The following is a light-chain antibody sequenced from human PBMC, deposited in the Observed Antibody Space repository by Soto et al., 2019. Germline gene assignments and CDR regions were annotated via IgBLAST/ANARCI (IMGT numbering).Light chain of an antibody. CDR2: AAS. CDR3: LQDYNYPRT. Sequence: AIQITQSPSSLSASVGDRVTITCRASQGIRNDLGWYQQKPGKAPKILIYAASSLQSGVPSRFRGSGSGTDFTLTISRLQPEDFATYYCLQDYNYPRTFGQGTKVDIK. CDR1: QGIRND. V-gene: IGKV1-6*01. J-gene: IGKJ1*01.